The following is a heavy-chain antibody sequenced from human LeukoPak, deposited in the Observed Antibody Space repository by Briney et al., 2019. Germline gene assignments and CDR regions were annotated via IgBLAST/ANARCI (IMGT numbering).Heavy chain of an antibody. J-gene: IGHJ4*02. CDR2: ISYDGSNK. D-gene: IGHD4-23*01. V-gene: IGHV3-30*18. Sequence: GGSLRLSCAASGFPFSSYGMHWVRQAPGKGLEWVAVISYDGSNKYYADSVKGRFTISRDNSKNTLYLQMNSLRAEDTAVYYCAKSYGGNHVDYWGQGTLVTVSS. CDR1: GFPFSSYG. CDR3: AKSYGGNHVDY.